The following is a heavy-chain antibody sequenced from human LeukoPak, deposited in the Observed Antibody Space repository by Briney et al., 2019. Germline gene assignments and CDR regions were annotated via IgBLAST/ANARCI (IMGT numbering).Heavy chain of an antibody. V-gene: IGHV1-3*03. CDR3: ARGRITMVRGGVTTKYYFDY. Sequence: ASVKVSCKASGYTFTDYALHWVRQAPGQSLEWMGWITTGRGETRYSQEFQRRITFTRDTSASTVYMDLSDLRSEDTAVYYCARGRITMVRGGVTTKYYFDYWGQGTLVTVSS. CDR1: GYTFTDYA. J-gene: IGHJ4*02. CDR2: ITTGRGET. D-gene: IGHD3-10*01.